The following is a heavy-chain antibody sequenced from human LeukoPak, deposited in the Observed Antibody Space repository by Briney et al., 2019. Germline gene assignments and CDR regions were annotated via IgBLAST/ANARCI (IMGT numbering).Heavy chain of an antibody. J-gene: IGHJ4*02. D-gene: IGHD6-19*01. Sequence: PGGSLRLSCEASGFTVSSNYMSWVRQAPGKGLEWVSVIYSGGSTCYADSVKGRFTVSRDNSKNTLYLQMNSLRAEDTAVYYCARGIVVAAPVYWGQGTLVTVSS. CDR2: IYSGGST. CDR3: ARGIVVAAPVY. CDR1: GFTVSSNY. V-gene: IGHV3-66*01.